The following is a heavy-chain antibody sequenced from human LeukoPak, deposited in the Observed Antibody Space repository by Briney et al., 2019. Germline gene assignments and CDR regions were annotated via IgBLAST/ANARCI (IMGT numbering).Heavy chain of an antibody. V-gene: IGHV3-23*01. D-gene: IGHD3-22*01. CDR3: AKQRDYYDSSGYYRGYYFDY. Sequence: GGSLRLSCAASGFTFNSYAMSWVRQAPGKGLGWVSSISGSSTRTYYADSVKGRFTVSRDNPKNTLYLQMNSLRAEDTAVYYCAKQRDYYDSSGYYRGYYFDYWGQGTLVTVSS. CDR1: GFTFNSYA. J-gene: IGHJ4*02. CDR2: ISGSSTRT.